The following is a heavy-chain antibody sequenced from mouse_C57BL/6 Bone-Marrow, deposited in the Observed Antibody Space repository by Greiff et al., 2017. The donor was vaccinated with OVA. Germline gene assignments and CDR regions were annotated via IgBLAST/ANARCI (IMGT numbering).Heavy chain of an antibody. V-gene: IGHV3-6*01. Sequence: ESGPGLVKPSQSLSLTCSVTGYSITSGYYWNWIRQFPGNKLEWMGYISYDGSNNYNPSLKNRISITRDTSKNQFFLKLNSVTTEDTATYYCARFYSNYAMDYWGQGTSVTVSS. J-gene: IGHJ4*01. CDR1: GYSITSGYY. CDR2: ISYDGSN. D-gene: IGHD2-5*01. CDR3: ARFYSNYAMDY.